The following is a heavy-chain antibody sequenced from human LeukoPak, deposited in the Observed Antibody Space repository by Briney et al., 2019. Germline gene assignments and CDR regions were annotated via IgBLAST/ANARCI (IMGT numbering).Heavy chain of an antibody. J-gene: IGHJ4*02. D-gene: IGHD6-19*01. CDR1: GFSFSNLA. CDR3: AKDARRYSGWYIFDH. CDR2: ISDSGGIT. Sequence: GGSLRLSCVASGFSFSNLAMGWVRQAPGNGLEWVSVISDSGGITYYADSVQGRITISRDNSRNTLYLHMNSLRVDDTAVYYCAKDARRYSGWYIFDHWGQGTLVIVTS. V-gene: IGHV3-23*01.